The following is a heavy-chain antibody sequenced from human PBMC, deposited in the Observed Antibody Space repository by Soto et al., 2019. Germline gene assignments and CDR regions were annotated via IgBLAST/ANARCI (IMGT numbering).Heavy chain of an antibody. CDR3: AKLDNEIWPPTPLPFDY. J-gene: IGHJ4*02. CDR1: GFTFMSYA. Sequence: GGSLRLSCAASGFTFMSYAMSWVLQAPWKGLEWVSAISGSGTSTYYANSVKGRFTISRDNSKNTLYLQMSSLRAEDTAVFYCAKLDNEIWPPTPLPFDYWGQGTLVTVS. CDR2: ISGSGTST. D-gene: IGHD1-1*01. V-gene: IGHV3-23*01.